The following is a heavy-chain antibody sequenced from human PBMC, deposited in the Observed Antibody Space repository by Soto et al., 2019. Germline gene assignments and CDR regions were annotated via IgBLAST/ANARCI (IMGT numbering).Heavy chain of an antibody. CDR3: ARPPGYISDWYYFDL. D-gene: IGHD3-9*01. J-gene: IGHJ4*02. CDR2: ISPKSGGT. Sequence: ASVKVSCKASGYSFIDYYMHWVRQAPGQGFEWMGRISPKSGGTNYAQKFEGRVTVTWDTSLNTAYMELSSLISEDTAVYYCARPPGYISDWYYFDLWGQGTLVTVSS. V-gene: IGHV1-2*02. CDR1: GYSFIDYY.